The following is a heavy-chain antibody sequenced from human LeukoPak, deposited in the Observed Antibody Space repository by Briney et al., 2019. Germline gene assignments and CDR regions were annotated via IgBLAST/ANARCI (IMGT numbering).Heavy chain of an antibody. J-gene: IGHJ6*03. V-gene: IGHV3-48*04. CDR1: GFTFSSYS. D-gene: IGHD6-6*01. CDR2: ISSSSSTI. CDR3: ARAPLAARPYYYYYMDV. Sequence: GGSLRLSCAASGFTFSSYSMTWVRQAPGKGLEWVSYISSSSSTIYYADSVKGRFTISRDNAKNSLYLQMNSLRAEDTAVYYCARAPLAARPYYYYYMDVWGKGTTVTVSS.